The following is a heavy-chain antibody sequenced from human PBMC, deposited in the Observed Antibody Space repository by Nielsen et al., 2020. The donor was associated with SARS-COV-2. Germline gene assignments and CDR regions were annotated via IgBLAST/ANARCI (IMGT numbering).Heavy chain of an antibody. V-gene: IGHV3-33*01. Sequence: GGSLRLSCAASGFTFSSYGMHWVRQAPGKGLEWVAVIWYDGSNKYYADSVKGRFTISRDNSKNTLYLQTNSLRAEDTAVYYCATGDYYDSSGYYDLDYWGQGTLVTVSS. D-gene: IGHD3-22*01. CDR1: GFTFSSYG. CDR2: IWYDGSNK. J-gene: IGHJ4*02. CDR3: ATGDYYDSSGYYDLDY.